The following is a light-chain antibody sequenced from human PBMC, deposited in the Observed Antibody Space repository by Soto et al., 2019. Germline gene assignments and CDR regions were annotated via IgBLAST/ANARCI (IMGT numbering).Light chain of an antibody. CDR1: QSISSW. Sequence: DIQMTQSPSTLSASVGDRVSITCRASQSISSWLAWYQQKPGKAPKLLIYKASSLESGVPSRFSGSGAGTEFTLTISSLQPDDFASYYCQQYNSYPLTFGGGTKVEIK. V-gene: IGKV1-5*03. CDR2: KAS. J-gene: IGKJ4*01. CDR3: QQYNSYPLT.